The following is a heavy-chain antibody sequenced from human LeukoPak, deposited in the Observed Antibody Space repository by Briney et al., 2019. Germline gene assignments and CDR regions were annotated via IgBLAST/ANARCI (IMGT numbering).Heavy chain of an antibody. CDR3: TIGDGWLPN. Sequence: PSETLSLTCTVSGGSISSSSYYWGWIRQPPGKGLEWIGSIYYSGSTYYNPSLKSRVTMSVDTSKNQFSLKLSSVTAADTAVYYCTIGDGWLPNWGQGTLVTVSS. CDR1: GGSISSSSYY. V-gene: IGHV4-39*07. D-gene: IGHD5-24*01. J-gene: IGHJ4*02. CDR2: IYYSGST.